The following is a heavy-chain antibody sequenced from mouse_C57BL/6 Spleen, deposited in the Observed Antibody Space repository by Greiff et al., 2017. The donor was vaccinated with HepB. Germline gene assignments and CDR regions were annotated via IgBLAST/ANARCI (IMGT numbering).Heavy chain of an antibody. CDR3: ASDYGRLDY. CDR1: GYTFTDYY. CDR2: INPNNGGT. D-gene: IGHD1-1*01. V-gene: IGHV1-26*01. J-gene: IGHJ2*01. Sequence: EVKLQQSGPELVKPGASVKISCKASGYTFTDYYMNWVKQSHGKSLEWIGDINPNNGGTSYNQKFKGKATLTVDKSSSTAYMELRSLTSEDSAVYYCASDYGRLDYWGQGTTLTVSS.